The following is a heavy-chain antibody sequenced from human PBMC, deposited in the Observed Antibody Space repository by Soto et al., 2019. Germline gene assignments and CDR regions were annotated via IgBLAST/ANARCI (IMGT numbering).Heavy chain of an antibody. D-gene: IGHD3-22*01. V-gene: IGHV1-69*12. J-gene: IGHJ1*01. CDR2: LSPIFGTA. CDR3: ARSKESSGYYASEYLQL. Sequence: QVQLVQSGAEVKKPGSSVKVSCKASGGTFSSYAISWVRQAPGQGLEWMGGLSPIFGTANYAQKFQGRVTITADESTSTASMELSSLSSEATAVYYCARSKESSGYYASEYLQLWGQGTLVTVSS. CDR1: GGTFSSYA.